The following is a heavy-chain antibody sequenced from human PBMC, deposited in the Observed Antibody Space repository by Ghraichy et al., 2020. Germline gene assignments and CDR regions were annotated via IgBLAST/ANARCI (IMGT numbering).Heavy chain of an antibody. Sequence: GESLNISCAASGFTFSSYWMSWVRQAPGKGLEWVANIKQDGSEKYYVDSVKGRFTISRDNAKNSLYLQMNSLRAEDTAVYYCARWNRGYSGYDSYYFDYWGQGTLVTVSS. J-gene: IGHJ4*02. CDR3: ARWNRGYSGYDSYYFDY. V-gene: IGHV3-7*01. CDR1: GFTFSSYW. D-gene: IGHD5-12*01. CDR2: IKQDGSEK.